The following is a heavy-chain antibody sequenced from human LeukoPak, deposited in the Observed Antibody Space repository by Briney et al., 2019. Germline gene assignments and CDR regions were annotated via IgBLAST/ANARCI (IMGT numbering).Heavy chain of an antibody. CDR1: GFTFSSYA. D-gene: IGHD2-2*01. CDR2: IKQDGSEK. V-gene: IGHV3-7*01. Sequence: PGGSLRLSCAASGFTFSSYAMHWVRQAPGKGLEWVANIKQDGSEKYYVDSVKGRFTISRDNAKNSLYLQMNSLRAEDTAVYYCARRKYVPLRDPYYYYMDVWGKGTTVTVSS. J-gene: IGHJ6*03. CDR3: ARRKYVPLRDPYYYYMDV.